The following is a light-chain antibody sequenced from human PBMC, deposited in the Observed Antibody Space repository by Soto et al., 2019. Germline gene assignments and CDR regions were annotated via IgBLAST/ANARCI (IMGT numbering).Light chain of an antibody. J-gene: IGKJ1*01. V-gene: IGKV1-5*03. Sequence: DIQMTQSPSTLSAFIGDRVTISCRASQSVGDWFAWYQQKPGKAPKLLIYQASVLETGVPPRFSGSGSGTDFTLTITRLQPDDFATHHSQQYTNYPCTFGQGSKVNIK. CDR3: QQYTNYPCT. CDR2: QAS. CDR1: QSVGDW.